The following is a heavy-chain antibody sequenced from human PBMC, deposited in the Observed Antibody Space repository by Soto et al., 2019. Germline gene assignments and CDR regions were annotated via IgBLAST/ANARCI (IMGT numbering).Heavy chain of an antibody. CDR2: INHSGST. D-gene: IGHD2-15*01. Sequence: GYGGRWISKKTGKGLEWIGEINHSGSTNYNPSLKSRVTISVDTSKNQFSLKLSSVTAADTAVYYCARGPNPLLRRYYHYGMDVCAQGPTVTVPS. CDR1: GYG. J-gene: IGHJ6*02. V-gene: IGHV4-34*01. CDR3: ARGPNPLLRRYYHYGMDV.